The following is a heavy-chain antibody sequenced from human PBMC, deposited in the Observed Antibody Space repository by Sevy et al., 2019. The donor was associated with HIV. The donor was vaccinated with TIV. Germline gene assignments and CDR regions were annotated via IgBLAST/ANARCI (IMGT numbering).Heavy chain of an antibody. Sequence: GGSLRLSCAASGFTFDDYTMHWVRQVPGKGLEWVSLITWDAAKTDYADSVKGRFTVSRDNSENSLYLQMNSLRTEDTALYFCAKDIPGWSGFDYWGQGTQVTVSS. J-gene: IGHJ4*02. CDR1: GFTFDDYT. CDR3: AKDIPGWSGFDY. V-gene: IGHV3-43*01. D-gene: IGHD3-10*01. CDR2: ITWDAAKT.